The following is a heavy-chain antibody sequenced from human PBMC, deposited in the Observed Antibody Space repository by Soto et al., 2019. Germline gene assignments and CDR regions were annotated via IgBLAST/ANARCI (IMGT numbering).Heavy chain of an antibody. V-gene: IGHV1-69*01. CDR2: IIPIFDIT. D-gene: IGHD3-22*01. CDR3: ARPDEGGYSSNHHYYYALDV. Sequence: QVQLVQSGAEVKKPGSSVKVSCKASGGTFRSYSISWVRQAPGQGLEWMGGIIPIFDITNYEQKFQGRVTITADESTSTAYMELSSLGSDDTAVYYCARPDEGGYSSNHHYYYALDVWGQVTTVTV. CDR1: GGTFRSYS. J-gene: IGHJ6*02.